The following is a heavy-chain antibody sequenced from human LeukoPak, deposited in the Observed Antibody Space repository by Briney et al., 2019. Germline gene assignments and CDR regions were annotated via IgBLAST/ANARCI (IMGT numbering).Heavy chain of an antibody. V-gene: IGHV1-69*11. CDR3: ATTDCDFMSGSYYMDV. CDR2: TIPILGTT. J-gene: IGHJ6*03. CDR1: GGTFRSYA. Sequence: GDSVKVSCKASGGTFRSYAITWVRQAPGQGTEWMGRTIPILGTTKYTQKFQGRLTITTDASTSTAYMELSSLISEDTAVDFCATTDCDFMSGSYYMDVWGKGTTVTVSS. D-gene: IGHD3-3*01.